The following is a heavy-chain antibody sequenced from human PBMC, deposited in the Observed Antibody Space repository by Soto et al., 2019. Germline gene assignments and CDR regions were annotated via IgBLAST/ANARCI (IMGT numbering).Heavy chain of an antibody. D-gene: IGHD6-13*01. CDR3: ARDLGIAAARNDY. CDR1: GYTFTSYD. CDR2: MNPNSGNT. Sequence: ASVKVSCKASGYTFTSYDINWVRQATGQGLEWMGWMNPNSGNTGYAQKFQGRVTMTRNTSISTAYMEMSSLRSEDTAVYYCARDLGIAAARNDYWGQGTLVTVSS. J-gene: IGHJ4*02. V-gene: IGHV1-8*01.